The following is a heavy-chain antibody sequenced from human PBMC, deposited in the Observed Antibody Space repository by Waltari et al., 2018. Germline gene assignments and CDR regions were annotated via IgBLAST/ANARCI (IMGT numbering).Heavy chain of an antibody. CDR3: ARGHNWNDVSEYYYYGMDV. Sequence: QVQLVQSGAEVKKPGSSVKVSCKASGGTFSSYAISWVRQAPGQGLEWMGRIIPVLGIANYAQKFQGSGTITADKSTSTAYMELSSLRSEDTAVYYCARGHNWNDVSEYYYYGMDVWGQGTTVTVSS. D-gene: IGHD1-1*01. V-gene: IGHV1-69*09. J-gene: IGHJ6*02. CDR2: IIPVLGIA. CDR1: GGTFSSYA.